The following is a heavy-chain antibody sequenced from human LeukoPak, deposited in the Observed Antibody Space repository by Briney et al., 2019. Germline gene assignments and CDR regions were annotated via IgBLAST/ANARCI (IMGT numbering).Heavy chain of an antibody. CDR1: GGSVSSGSYY. J-gene: IGHJ4*02. CDR2: IYCSGAT. V-gene: IGHV4-61*01. Sequence: SETLSLTCTVSGGSVSSGSYYWSWIRQPPGKGLEWIGFIYCSGATNYNPSLKSRVTMSVDTSKNQFSLKLTSVTAADTAIYYCASHYSGYNWASDYWGQGTLVTVST. D-gene: IGHD1-26*01. CDR3: ASHYSGYNWASDY.